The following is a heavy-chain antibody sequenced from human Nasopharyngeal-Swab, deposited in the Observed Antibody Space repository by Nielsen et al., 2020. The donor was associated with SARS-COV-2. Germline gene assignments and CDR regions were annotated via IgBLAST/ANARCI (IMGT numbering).Heavy chain of an antibody. V-gene: IGHV4-59*01. CDR1: GGSISSYY. CDR3: ARVIRYSSSWSEHAFDI. D-gene: IGHD6-13*01. Sequence: SETLSLTCTVSGGSISSYYWSWIRQPPGKGLEWIGYIYYSGSTNYNPSLKSRVTISVDTSKNQFSLKLSSVTAADTAVYYCARVIRYSSSWSEHAFDIWGQGTMVTVSS. J-gene: IGHJ3*02. CDR2: IYYSGST.